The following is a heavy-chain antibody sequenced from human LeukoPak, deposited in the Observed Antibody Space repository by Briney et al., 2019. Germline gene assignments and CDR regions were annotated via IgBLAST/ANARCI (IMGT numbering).Heavy chain of an antibody. Sequence: SETLSLTCAVSGYSISSGYYWGWIRQPPGKGLEWIGSTSHNRGTYYNPSLKSRVTISMDTSKNQFSLRLSSVTAADTDVYYCASYYASGVSAYNYYGMDVWGKGTTVTVSS. CDR2: TSHNRGT. CDR3: ASYYASGVSAYNYYGMDV. V-gene: IGHV4-38-2*01. D-gene: IGHD3-10*01. J-gene: IGHJ6*04. CDR1: GYSISSGYY.